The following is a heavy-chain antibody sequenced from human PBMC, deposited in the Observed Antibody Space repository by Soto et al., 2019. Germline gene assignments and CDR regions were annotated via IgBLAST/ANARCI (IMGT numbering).Heavy chain of an antibody. CDR3: AKDRVDYGDYRGLDY. CDR2: ISGSGTNR. Sequence: EAQLLESGGGLVQPGGSLRLSCAASGFTFSSYAMTWVRQAPGKGLEWVSAISGSGTNRYYADSVKGRFTISRDNSKNTLYLQMNSLRAEDTAVYYCAKDRVDYGDYRGLDYWGQGTLVTVSS. D-gene: IGHD4-17*01. CDR1: GFTFSSYA. V-gene: IGHV3-23*01. J-gene: IGHJ4*02.